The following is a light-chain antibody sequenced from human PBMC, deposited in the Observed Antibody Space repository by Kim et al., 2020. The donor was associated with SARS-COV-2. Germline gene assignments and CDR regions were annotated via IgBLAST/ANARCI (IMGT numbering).Light chain of an antibody. CDR1: QSVSSSY. J-gene: IGKJ2*03. V-gene: IGKV3-20*01. Sequence: LSPGERATLSCRASQSVSSSYLAWYQQKPGQAPRLLIYGASSRATGIPDRFSGSGSETDFTLTISRLEPEDFAVYYCQQYGSSQYSFGQGTKLEI. CDR3: QQYGSSQYS. CDR2: GAS.